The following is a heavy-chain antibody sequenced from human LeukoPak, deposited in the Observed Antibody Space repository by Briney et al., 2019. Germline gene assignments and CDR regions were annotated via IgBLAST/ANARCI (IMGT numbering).Heavy chain of an antibody. J-gene: IGHJ4*02. Sequence: GGSLRLSCAASGFTFSSYGIHWVRQAPGKGLEWVAFIRYDGSNKYYAESVKGRFTISRDNSKNTLYLQMNSLRGEDTAVYYCAKGRMYSSSWSPFDYWGQGTLVAVSS. CDR3: AKGRMYSSSWSPFDY. V-gene: IGHV3-30*02. D-gene: IGHD6-13*01. CDR2: IRYDGSNK. CDR1: GFTFSSYG.